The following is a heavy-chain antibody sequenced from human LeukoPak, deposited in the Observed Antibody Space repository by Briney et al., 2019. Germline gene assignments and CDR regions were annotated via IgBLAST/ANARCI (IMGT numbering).Heavy chain of an antibody. Sequence: GGSLRRSCATSGFTFSNAWMNWVRQAPGKGLEWVGRIRSNSDGGTIDYAAPVKGRFTLSRDDSKTTLYLQMNSLQTEDTAVYYCATDFYASTWGQGTLVTVSS. V-gene: IGHV3-15*07. CDR3: ATDFYAST. J-gene: IGHJ5*02. D-gene: IGHD3-22*01. CDR2: IRSNSDGGTI. CDR1: GFTFSNAW.